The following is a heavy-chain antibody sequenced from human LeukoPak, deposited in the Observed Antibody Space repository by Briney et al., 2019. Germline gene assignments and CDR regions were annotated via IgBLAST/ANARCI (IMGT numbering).Heavy chain of an antibody. CDR2: MNPNSGNT. Sequence: ASVKVSCKASGYTFTSYDINWVRQATGQGLEWMGWMNPNSGNTGYAQKFQGRVTMTRNTSISTAYMELSSLRSEDTAVYYCARGDRYFVYYYGMDVWGQGTTVTVSS. CDR1: GYTFTSYD. CDR3: ARGDRYFVYYYGMDV. D-gene: IGHD3-9*01. V-gene: IGHV1-8*01. J-gene: IGHJ6*02.